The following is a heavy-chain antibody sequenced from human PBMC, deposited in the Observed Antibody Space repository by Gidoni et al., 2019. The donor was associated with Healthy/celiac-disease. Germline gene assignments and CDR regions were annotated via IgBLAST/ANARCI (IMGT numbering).Heavy chain of an antibody. CDR2: IYHSGST. D-gene: IGHD6-19*01. Sequence: QVQLQESGPGLVKPSGTLSLTCAVSGGSISSSNWWSWVRQPPGKGLEWIGEIYHSGSTNYNPSLKSRVTISVDKSKNQFSLKLSSVTAADTAVYYCARDLGQWLAESYYHYGMDVWGQGTTVTVSS. V-gene: IGHV4-4*02. CDR1: GGSISSSNW. J-gene: IGHJ6*02. CDR3: ARDLGQWLAESYYHYGMDV.